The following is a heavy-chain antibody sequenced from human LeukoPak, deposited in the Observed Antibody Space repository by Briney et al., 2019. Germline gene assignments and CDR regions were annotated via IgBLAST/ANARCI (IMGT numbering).Heavy chain of an antibody. V-gene: IGHV3-21*01. J-gene: IGHJ4*02. CDR2: ISSSSSYI. CDR1: GFTFSSYS. D-gene: IGHD6-6*01. CDR3: ARVGYSSSSAFDY. Sequence: GGSLRLSCAASGFTFSSYSMNWVRQAPGKGLEWVSSISSSSSYIYYADSVKGRFTISRDNAKNSLYLQMNSLRAEDTAVYYCARVGYSSSSAFDYWGQGTLVTVSS.